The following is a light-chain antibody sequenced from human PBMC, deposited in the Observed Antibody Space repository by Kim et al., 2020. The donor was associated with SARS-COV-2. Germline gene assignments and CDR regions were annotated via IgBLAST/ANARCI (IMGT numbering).Light chain of an antibody. V-gene: IGKV1-6*01. CDR1: QDVRND. Sequence: AIQLTQSPSSLSASVGDRVSITCRASQDVRNDLGWYQQQPGKAPKLLIFAASSLQSGVPSRFSGSGSGTDFTLTISSLQPEDFATYFCQQDYSYPRTFGQGTKVDIK. CDR2: AAS. CDR3: QQDYSYPRT. J-gene: IGKJ1*01.